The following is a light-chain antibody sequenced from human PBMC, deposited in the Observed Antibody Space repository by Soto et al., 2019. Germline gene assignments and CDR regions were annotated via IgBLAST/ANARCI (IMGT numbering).Light chain of an antibody. CDR1: SGDIGSYNR. CDR2: EVT. J-gene: IGLJ1*01. V-gene: IGLV2-14*01. CDR3: SSYTNSNTRACV. Sequence: QSVLTQPASVSGSPGQSITISCTGTSGDIGSYNRVSWYQQHPGKAPKLIIYEVTDRPSGVSNRFSGSKSGNTASLTISGFQAEDEAEYYCSSYTNSNTRACVFGTGTKVTVL.